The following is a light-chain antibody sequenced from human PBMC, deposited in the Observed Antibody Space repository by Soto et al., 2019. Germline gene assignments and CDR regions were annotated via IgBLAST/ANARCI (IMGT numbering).Light chain of an antibody. CDR3: QSHDRSLSARA. J-gene: IGLJ3*02. CDR1: NSNIGAGYD. V-gene: IGLV1-40*01. CDR2: ANS. Sequence: QSVLTQPPSVSRAPGQRVTISCTGSNSNIGAGYDVHWYQQLPGTAPKLLIYANSNRPSGVPDRFSGSKSGTSASLAITGLHAEDEAHYYCQSHDRSLSARAFGGGTKLTVL.